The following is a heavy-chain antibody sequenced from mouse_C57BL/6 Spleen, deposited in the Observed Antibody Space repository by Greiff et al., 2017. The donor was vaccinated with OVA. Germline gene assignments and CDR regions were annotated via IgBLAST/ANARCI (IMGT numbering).Heavy chain of an antibody. V-gene: IGHV1-50*01. J-gene: IGHJ1*03. CDR3: ARGDYGSSYLGYWYFDV. CDR2: IDPSDSYT. CDR1: GYTFTSYW. Sequence: QVQLQQPGAELVKPGASVKLSCKASGYTFTSYWMQWVKQRPGQGLEWIGEIDPSDSYTNYNQKFKGKATLTVDTSSSTAYMQLSSLTSEDSAVYCCARGDYGSSYLGYWYFDVWGTGTTVTVSS. D-gene: IGHD1-1*01.